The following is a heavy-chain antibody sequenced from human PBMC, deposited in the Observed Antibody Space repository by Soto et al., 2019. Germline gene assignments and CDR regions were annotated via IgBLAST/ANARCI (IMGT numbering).Heavy chain of an antibody. Sequence: PGGSLRLSCAASGFTFSSYSMNWFRQAPGKGLEWVSSISSSSSYIYYADSVKGRFTISRDNAKNSLYLQMNSLRAEDTAVYYCARDLKYSSSLKGRWFDPWGQGTLVTVSS. CDR2: ISSSSSYI. V-gene: IGHV3-21*01. D-gene: IGHD6-6*01. J-gene: IGHJ5*02. CDR1: GFTFSSYS. CDR3: ARDLKYSSSLKGRWFDP.